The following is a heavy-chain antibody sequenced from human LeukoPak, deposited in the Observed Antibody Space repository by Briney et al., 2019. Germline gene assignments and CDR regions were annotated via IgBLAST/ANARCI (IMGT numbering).Heavy chain of an antibody. J-gene: IGHJ4*02. V-gene: IGHV3-11*04. CDR2: ISSDGGNI. CDR1: GFSFSDYF. Sequence: GGSLRLSCVTSGFSFSDYFMNWIRQAPGKGLEWLSFISSDGGNIYYTDSVKGRFTISRDNAKKTLYLDMNSLRVDDTAIYYCATSRVFDYWGQGILVTVSP. CDR3: ATSRVFDY.